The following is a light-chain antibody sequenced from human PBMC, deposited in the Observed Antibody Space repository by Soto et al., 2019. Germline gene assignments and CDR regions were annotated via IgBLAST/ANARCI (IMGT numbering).Light chain of an antibody. V-gene: IGKV3-11*01. CDR2: DAS. CDR3: QQRSNWPHT. Sequence: EIVLTQSPATLSLSPGERATLSCRASQSVSSYLAWYQQKPGQAPRLLIYDASNRATGIPARFSGSGSGTDFTLTISSLEPEDLAVYSCQQRSNWPHTFGQGTKLEIK. CDR1: QSVSSY. J-gene: IGKJ2*01.